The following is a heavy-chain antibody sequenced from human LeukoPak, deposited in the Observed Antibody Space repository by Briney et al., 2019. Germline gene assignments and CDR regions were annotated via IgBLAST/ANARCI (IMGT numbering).Heavy chain of an antibody. Sequence: LPGGSLRLSCAASGCTFSSYGMHWVRQAPGRGLGWVAFIRYDGSNKYYSDSVKGRFTISRDNARNSLYLQMTSLRADDTAVDYSERDGCSSTSCRFYIYFDPWGQGTLVTVSS. D-gene: IGHD2-2*01. CDR3: ERDGCSSTSCRFYIYFDP. CDR2: IRYDGSNK. J-gene: IGHJ5*02. V-gene: IGHV3-30*02. CDR1: GCTFSSYG.